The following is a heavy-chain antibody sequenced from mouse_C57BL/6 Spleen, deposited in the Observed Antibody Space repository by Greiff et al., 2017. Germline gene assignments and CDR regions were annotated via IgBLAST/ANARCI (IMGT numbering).Heavy chain of an antibody. J-gene: IGHJ3*01. Sequence: EVKLVESGGGLVQPGGSLSLSCAASGFTFTDYYMSWVRQPPGKALEWLGFIRNKANGYTTEYSASVKGRFTISRDNSQSILYLQMNALRAEDSATYYCARDYGSLAYWGQGTLVTVSA. V-gene: IGHV7-3*01. D-gene: IGHD1-1*01. CDR2: IRNKANGYTT. CDR1: GFTFTDYY. CDR3: ARDYGSLAY.